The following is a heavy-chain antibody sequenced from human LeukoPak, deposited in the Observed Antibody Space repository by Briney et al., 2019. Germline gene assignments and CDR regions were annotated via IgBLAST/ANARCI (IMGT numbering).Heavy chain of an antibody. J-gene: IGHJ3*01. CDR2: INPKRGVT. CDR1: GYTFTDYY. D-gene: IGHD4-17*01. V-gene: IGHV1-2*02. Sequence: ASVKVSCKASGYTFTDYYIHWMRQAPGQGLEWRGWINPKRGVTTYAQKFQGRVNMTRDTYITTAYMELTRMRSDDTTIYYCARERNYGDYGNAFDVWGQGTKVTVSS. CDR3: ARERNYGDYGNAFDV.